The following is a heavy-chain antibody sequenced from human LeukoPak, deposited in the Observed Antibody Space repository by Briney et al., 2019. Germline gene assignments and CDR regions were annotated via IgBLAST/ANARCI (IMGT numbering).Heavy chain of an antibody. CDR1: GFTFSDHY. Sequence: GGSLRLSCAASGFTFSDHYMDWVRQARGKGLEWVGRIRNKVNSHTTEYSASVKGRFTISRDDSTNSVYLQMNSLKTEDTAVYYCVAMLRGVGYWGQGTLVTVSS. J-gene: IGHJ4*02. CDR3: VAMLRGVGY. CDR2: IRNKVNSHTT. D-gene: IGHD3-10*01. V-gene: IGHV3-72*01.